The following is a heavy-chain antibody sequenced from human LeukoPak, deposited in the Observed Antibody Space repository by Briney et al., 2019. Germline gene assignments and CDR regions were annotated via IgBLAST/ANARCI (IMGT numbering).Heavy chain of an antibody. CDR2: IWYDGSNK. D-gene: IGHD3-3*01. J-gene: IGHJ6*02. Sequence: TGGSLRLSCAASGFYFSDFGMNWVRQAPGKGLEWVAVIWYDGSNKYYADSVKGRFTISRDNSKNTLYLQMNSLRAEDTAVYYCARVPGYDFWSGYYAPVYYGMDVWGQGTTVTVSS. CDR3: ARVPGYDFWSGYYAPVYYGMDV. CDR1: GFYFSDFG. V-gene: IGHV3-33*08.